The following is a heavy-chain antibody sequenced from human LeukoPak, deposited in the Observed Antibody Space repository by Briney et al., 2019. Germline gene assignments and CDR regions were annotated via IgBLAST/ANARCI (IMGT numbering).Heavy chain of an antibody. J-gene: IGHJ4*02. CDR1: GGSISSSSYY. CDR2: TYYSGST. Sequence: SETLSLTCTVSGGSISSSSYYWGWIRQPPGKGLEWIGSTYYSGSTYYNPSLKSRVTISVDTSKNQFSLKLSSVTAADTAVYYCASPAVAGTSDYWGQGTLVTVSS. D-gene: IGHD6-19*01. V-gene: IGHV4-39*01. CDR3: ASPAVAGTSDY.